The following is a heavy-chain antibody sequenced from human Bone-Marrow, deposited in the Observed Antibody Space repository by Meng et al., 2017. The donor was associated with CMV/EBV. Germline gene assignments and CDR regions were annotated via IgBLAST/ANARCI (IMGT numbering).Heavy chain of an antibody. D-gene: IGHD2-2*01. Sequence: GESLKISCAASGFTFSSYGMHWVRQAPGKGLEWVSSISSSSSYIYYADSVKGRFTISRDNAKNSLYLQMNSLRAEDTAVYYCARESTLSSTSCLDYWGQGTLVTVSS. J-gene: IGHJ4*02. V-gene: IGHV3-21*01. CDR3: ARESTLSSTSCLDY. CDR1: GFTFSSYG. CDR2: ISSSSSYI.